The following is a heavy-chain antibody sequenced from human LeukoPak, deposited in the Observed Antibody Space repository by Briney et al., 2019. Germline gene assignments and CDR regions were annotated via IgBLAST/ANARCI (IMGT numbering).Heavy chain of an antibody. Sequence: GGSLRLSCAPSGCPFSSYDKSWVRQAPGKGLEWVSAISGSTSTTYYADSVKGRFTISRDNSKNTLYVQMDGMRAEDSAIFYCAKDVKGCVRGCNFDYWGQGTLVTVSS. CDR2: ISGSTSTT. J-gene: IGHJ4*02. CDR3: AKDVKGCVRGCNFDY. D-gene: IGHD3-10*02. V-gene: IGHV3-23*01. CDR1: GCPFSSYD.